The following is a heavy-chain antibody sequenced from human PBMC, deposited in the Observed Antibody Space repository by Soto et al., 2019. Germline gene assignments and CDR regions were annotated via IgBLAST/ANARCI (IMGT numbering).Heavy chain of an antibody. D-gene: IGHD6-6*01. J-gene: IGHJ5*02. CDR3: AKGVAVGLHFGSSTDRGFDP. CDR2: ISGSAGTT. CDR1: GFTFGSYA. V-gene: IGHV3-23*01. Sequence: EVQLLESGGGLVQPGGSLRLSCAASGFTFGSYAMSWVRQAPGKGLEWVSIISGSAGTTYYADSVKGHFTISRDNSKNTLYLQMNSLRAEDTPIYYCAKGVAVGLHFGSSTDRGFDPWGQGTLVTVSS.